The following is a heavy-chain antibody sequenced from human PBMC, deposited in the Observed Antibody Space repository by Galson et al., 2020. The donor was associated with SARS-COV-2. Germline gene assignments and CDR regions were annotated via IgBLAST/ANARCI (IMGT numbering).Heavy chain of an antibody. V-gene: IGHV4-4*07. CDR3: AGDQGSSWTSPNYGMDV. CDR2: IYTSGST. D-gene: IGHD6-13*01. CDR1: GGSISSYY. Sequence: SETLSLTCTVSGGSISSYYWSWIRQPAGKGLEWIGRIYTSGSTNYNPSLKSRVTMSVDTSKNQFSLKLSSVTAADTAVYYCAGDQGSSWTSPNYGMDVWGQGTTVTVSS. J-gene: IGHJ6*02.